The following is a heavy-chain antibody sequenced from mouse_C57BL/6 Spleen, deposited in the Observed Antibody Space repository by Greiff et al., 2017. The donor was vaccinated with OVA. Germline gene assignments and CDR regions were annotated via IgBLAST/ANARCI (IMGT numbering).Heavy chain of an antibody. CDR2: IYPRSGNT. CDR1: GYTFTSYG. CDR3: ARHWEDAMDY. D-gene: IGHD4-1*01. Sequence: VQLQQSGAELARPGASVKLSCKASGYTFTSYGISWVKQRTGQGLEWIGEIYPRSGNTYYNEKFKGKATLTADKSSSPAYMELRSLTSEDSAVYFCARHWEDAMDYWGQGTSVTVSS. J-gene: IGHJ4*01. V-gene: IGHV1-81*01.